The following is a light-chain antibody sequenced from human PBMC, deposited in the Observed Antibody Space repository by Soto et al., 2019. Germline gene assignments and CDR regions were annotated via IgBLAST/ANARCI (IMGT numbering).Light chain of an antibody. CDR2: AAS. J-gene: IGKJ4*01. V-gene: IGKV1-9*01. CDR3: QQLNSYPPV. Sequence: IQLTQSPFSLSASVGDRVTITCRASRGISSYLAWYQQKPGKAPKLLIHAASTLQSGAPSRFSGSGSGTDFTLTISSLQPEDFATYYCQQLNSYPPVFGGGTKVDI. CDR1: RGISSY.